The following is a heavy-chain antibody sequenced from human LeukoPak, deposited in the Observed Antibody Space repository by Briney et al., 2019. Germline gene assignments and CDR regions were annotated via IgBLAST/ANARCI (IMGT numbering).Heavy chain of an antibody. D-gene: IGHD2-2*01. J-gene: IGHJ3*02. V-gene: IGHV1-2*02. Sequence: ASVKVSCKASGYTFTGYYMHWVRQAPGQGLEWMGWINPNSGGTNYAQEFQGRVTMTRDTSISTAYMELSRLRSDDTAVYYSASNIVVAYDAFDIWGQGTMVTVSS. CDR1: GYTFTGYY. CDR2: INPNSGGT. CDR3: ASNIVVAYDAFDI.